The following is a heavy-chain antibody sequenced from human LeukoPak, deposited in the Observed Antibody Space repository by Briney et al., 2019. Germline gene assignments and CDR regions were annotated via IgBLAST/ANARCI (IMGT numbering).Heavy chain of an antibody. CDR3: ARGALNSVFYY. CDR2: INHSGST. J-gene: IGHJ4*02. CDR1: GGSFSGYY. V-gene: IGHV4-34*01. D-gene: IGHD5/OR15-5a*01. Sequence: SETLSLTCAVYGGSFSGYYWSWIRQPPGKGLEWIGEINHSGSTNYNPSLKSRVTISVDTSKNQFSLKLSSVTAADTAVYYCARGALNSVFYYWGQGTLVTVSS.